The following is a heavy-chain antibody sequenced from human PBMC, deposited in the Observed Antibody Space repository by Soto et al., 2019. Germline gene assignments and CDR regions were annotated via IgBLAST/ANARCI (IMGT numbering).Heavy chain of an antibody. CDR1: GFTFSSHA. J-gene: IGHJ4*02. Sequence: GGSLRLSCAASGFTFSSHAISWVRQAPGKGLEWVSAISGSGGSTYYADSVKGRFTISRDNSKNTLYLQMNSLRAEDTAVYYCAKDPRGPYSGYDWPVVYYFDYWGQGTLVTVSS. CDR2: ISGSGGST. V-gene: IGHV3-23*01. CDR3: AKDPRGPYSGYDWPVVYYFDY. D-gene: IGHD5-12*01.